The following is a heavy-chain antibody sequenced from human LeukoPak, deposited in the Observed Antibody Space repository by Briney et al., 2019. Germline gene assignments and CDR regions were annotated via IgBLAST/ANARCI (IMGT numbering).Heavy chain of an antibody. CDR1: GGSIRSSAYH. CDR3: ARFIDEIDNWFDP. D-gene: IGHD3-16*02. CDR2: IYYSGST. V-gene: IGHV4-39*01. Sequence: SETLSLTCTVSGGSIRSSAYHWGWIRQPPGKGLEWIGSIYYSGSTDYNLSLKSRVTISVDTSKNQFSLKLSSVTAADTAVYYCARFIDEIDNWFDPWGQGTLVTVSS. J-gene: IGHJ5*02.